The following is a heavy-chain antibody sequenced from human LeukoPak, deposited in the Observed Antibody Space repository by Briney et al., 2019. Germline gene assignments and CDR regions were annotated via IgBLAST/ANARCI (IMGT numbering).Heavy chain of an antibody. CDR2: IIPTFGTA. Sequence: SVKVSRKASGGTFSSYAISWVRQAPGQGLEWMGGIIPTFGTANYAQKFQGRVTITADESTSTAYMELSSLRSEDTAVYYCARHKGYCSGGSCYSPYNWSDPWGQGTLVTVSS. CDR1: GGTFSSYA. V-gene: IGHV1-69*13. J-gene: IGHJ5*02. D-gene: IGHD2-15*01. CDR3: ARHKGYCSGGSCYSPYNWSDP.